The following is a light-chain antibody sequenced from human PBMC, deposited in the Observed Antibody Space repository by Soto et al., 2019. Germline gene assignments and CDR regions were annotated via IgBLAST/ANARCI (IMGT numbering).Light chain of an antibody. CDR3: QQRSDWAFT. V-gene: IGKV3-11*01. J-gene: IGKJ3*01. CDR1: QSVTDY. Sequence: EIVLTQSPATLSLSPGERATLSCRASQSVTDYLGWYQQKPGQAPRLLIYDASNRATGIPPRFSGSGFGTDFTLTISSLEPEDFAVYFCQQRSDWAFTFGRGTKVDIK. CDR2: DAS.